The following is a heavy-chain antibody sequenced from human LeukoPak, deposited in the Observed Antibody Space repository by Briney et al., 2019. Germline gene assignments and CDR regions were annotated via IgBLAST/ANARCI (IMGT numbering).Heavy chain of an antibody. CDR1: XXTFSSYW. Sequence: PGGXLRXXXXXXXXTFSSYWMSWVXQAPGKGLEWVANIKQDGSEKYYVDSVKGRFTISRDNAKNSLYLQMNSLRAGDTAVYYCAREGKGIAAGYYFDYWGQGTLVTVSS. CDR2: IKQDGSEK. V-gene: IGHV3-7*01. CDR3: AREGKGIAAGYYFDY. J-gene: IGHJ4*02. D-gene: IGHD6-13*01.